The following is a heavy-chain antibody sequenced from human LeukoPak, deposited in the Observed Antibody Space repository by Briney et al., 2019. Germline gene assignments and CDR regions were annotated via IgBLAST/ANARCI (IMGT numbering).Heavy chain of an antibody. V-gene: IGHV1-69*01. J-gene: IGHJ6*03. CDR2: IIPIFGTA. CDR3: ARAPYDSDVQIGFYYYYMDV. Sequence: SVKVSCKASGGTFTSYAISWVRQAPGQGLEWMGGIIPIFGTANYAQKFQGRVTITADASTSTAYMELSRLRSEDTAVYYCARAPYDSDVQIGFYYYYMDVWGKGTTVTVSS. D-gene: IGHD3-22*01. CDR1: GGTFTSYA.